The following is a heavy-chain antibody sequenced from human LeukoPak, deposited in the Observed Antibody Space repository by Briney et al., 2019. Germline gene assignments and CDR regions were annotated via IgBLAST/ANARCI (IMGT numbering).Heavy chain of an antibody. CDR3: SRAKTGAISYPDY. J-gene: IGHJ4*02. CDR1: GFTFSSYE. V-gene: IGHV3-48*03. D-gene: IGHD2-8*02. Sequence: GGSLRLSCAASGFTFSSYEMNWVRQAPGKGLEWVSYISSSGSTIYYADSVKGRFTISRDNAKNSLYLQMNSLRAEDTAVYYCSRAKTGAISYPDYWGQGTLVTVSS. CDR2: ISSSGSTI.